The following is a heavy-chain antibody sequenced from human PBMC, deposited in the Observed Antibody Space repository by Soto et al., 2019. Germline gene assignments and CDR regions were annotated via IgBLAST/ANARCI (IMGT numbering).Heavy chain of an antibody. CDR2: INHSGST. J-gene: IGHJ4*02. Sequence: SETLSLTCAVYGGSFSGYYWSWIRQPPGKGLEWIGEINHSGSTNYNPSLKSRVTISVDTSKNQFSLKLSSVTAADTAVYYCAGTMVRGVSTPFDYWGQVTLVTVYS. CDR1: GGSFSGYY. D-gene: IGHD3-10*01. CDR3: AGTMVRGVSTPFDY. V-gene: IGHV4-34*01.